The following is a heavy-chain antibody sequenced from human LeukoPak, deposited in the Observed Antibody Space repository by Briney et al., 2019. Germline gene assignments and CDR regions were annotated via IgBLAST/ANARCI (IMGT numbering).Heavy chain of an antibody. V-gene: IGHV3-48*01. CDR3: ARDRSYSSSSEIDY. Sequence: GGSLSLSCAASGFTFTNACMGWVRQAPGKGLEWVSYISSIGSTKYYEDYVKGRFTISRDNAKTSLYLQMNSLRAEDTAVYYCARDRSYSSSSEIDYWGQGTLVTVSS. J-gene: IGHJ4*02. CDR2: ISSIGSTK. CDR1: GFTFTNAC. D-gene: IGHD6-6*01.